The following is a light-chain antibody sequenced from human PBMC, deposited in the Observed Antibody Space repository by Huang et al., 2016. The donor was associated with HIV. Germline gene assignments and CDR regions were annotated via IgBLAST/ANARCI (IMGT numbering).Light chain of an antibody. Sequence: DIQMTQSPSSLSASVGDRVTITCRASQGIGNSLAWYQQKPEKPPRLLLYATSRLESGVPSSCSGSGSGTHYTLTITTLQPEDIASYYCQQYQSIPWTFGQGTKVEIK. V-gene: IGKV1-NL1*01. J-gene: IGKJ1*01. CDR3: QQYQSIPWT. CDR2: ATS. CDR1: QGIGNS.